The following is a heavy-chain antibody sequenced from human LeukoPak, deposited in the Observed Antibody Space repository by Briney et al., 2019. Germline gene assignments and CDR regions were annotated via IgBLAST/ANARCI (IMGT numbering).Heavy chain of an antibody. CDR2: IYYSGST. D-gene: IGHD3-3*01. CDR1: GGSLSSSSYY. V-gene: IGHV4-39*01. Sequence: WETLSLTCTVSGGSLSSSSYYWGWIRQPPGKGLEWIGSIYYSGSTYPNPSLKRRVTISVDTSNNQFSLKLSSVTAADTAVYYCARLQRLHTFGVVTNWFDPWGQGTLVTVSS. CDR3: ARLQRLHTFGVVTNWFDP. J-gene: IGHJ5*02.